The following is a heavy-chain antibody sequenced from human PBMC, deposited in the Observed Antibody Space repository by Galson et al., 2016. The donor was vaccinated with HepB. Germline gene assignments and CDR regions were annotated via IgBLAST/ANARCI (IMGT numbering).Heavy chain of an antibody. Sequence: SLRLSCAASGFTFSSYGMHWVRQAPGKGLEWVAVISYDGSNKYYADSVKGRFTISRDNSKNTLYLQMNSRRAEDPAVYYCAKDRSSQQLVLLYYYYGMDVWGKGTTVTVSS. D-gene: IGHD6-13*01. CDR3: AKDRSSQQLVLLYYYYGMDV. CDR2: ISYDGSNK. J-gene: IGHJ6*04. V-gene: IGHV3-30*18. CDR1: GFTFSSYG.